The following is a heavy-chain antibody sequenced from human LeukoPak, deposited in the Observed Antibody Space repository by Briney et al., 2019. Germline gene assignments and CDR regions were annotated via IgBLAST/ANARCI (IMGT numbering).Heavy chain of an antibody. CDR1: GFTFSSYG. Sequence: GGSLRLSCAASGFTFSSYGMHWVRQAPGKGLEWVAFIRYDGSNKYYADSVKGRFTISRDNSKNTLYLQLNSLRAEDTAVYYCAKDLIPTMIVVGAHDYWGQGTLVTVSS. CDR3: AKDLIPTMIVVGAHDY. CDR2: IRYDGSNK. V-gene: IGHV3-30*02. J-gene: IGHJ4*02. D-gene: IGHD3-22*01.